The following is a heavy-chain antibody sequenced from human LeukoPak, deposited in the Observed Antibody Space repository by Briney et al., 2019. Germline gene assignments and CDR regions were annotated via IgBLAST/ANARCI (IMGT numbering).Heavy chain of an antibody. CDR1: GFTFSSYW. CDR2: INSDGSGT. V-gene: IGHV3-74*01. Sequence: PGGSLRLSCVASGFTFSSYWMHWVRQAPGKGLVWVSRINSDGSGTTYADSVKGRFTISRDNARNTLYLQMNSLRAEDTAVYYCTRLMTTVTTAAFDIWGQGTMVTVSS. D-gene: IGHD4-17*01. J-gene: IGHJ3*02. CDR3: TRLMTTVTTAAFDI.